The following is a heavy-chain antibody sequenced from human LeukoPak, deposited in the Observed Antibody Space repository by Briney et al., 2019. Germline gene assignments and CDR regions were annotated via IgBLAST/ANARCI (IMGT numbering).Heavy chain of an antibody. J-gene: IGHJ4*02. CDR2: IYTSGST. CDR1: GGSISSYY. V-gene: IGHV4-4*07. D-gene: IGHD3-10*01. CDR3: ARVTYYYGPGSYYFDY. Sequence: SETLSLTCTVSGGSISSYYWSWIRQPAGKGLEWIGRIYTSGSTNYNPSLKSRVTMSVDTSKNQFSLKLSSVTAADTAVYYCARVTYYYGPGSYYFDYWGQGTLVTVSS.